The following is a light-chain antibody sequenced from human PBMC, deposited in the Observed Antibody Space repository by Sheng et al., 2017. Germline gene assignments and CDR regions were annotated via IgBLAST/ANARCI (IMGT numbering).Light chain of an antibody. CDR2: MHP. CDR1: QNVRTF. CDR3: QQRSNWRAT. V-gene: IGKV3-11*01. J-gene: IGKJ4*01. Sequence: EIVLTQSPATLSLSPGERATLSCRASQNVRTFLAWYQHKPGQAPSSSSIMHPQGHWRPARFSGSGSGTDFXXTISSLEPEDFAVYYCQQRSNWRATFGGGTKVEIK.